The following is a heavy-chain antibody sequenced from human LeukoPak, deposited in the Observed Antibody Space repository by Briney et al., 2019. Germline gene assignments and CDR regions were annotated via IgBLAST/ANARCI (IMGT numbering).Heavy chain of an antibody. CDR3: ASFFRGAADY. CDR1: GGSISSGSYY. D-gene: IGHD3-10*01. CDR2: IYTSGST. J-gene: IGHJ4*02. Sequence: PSETLSLTCTVSGGSISSGSYYWSWIRQPAGKGLEWIGRIYTSGSTNYNPSLKSRVTISVDTSKNQFSLKLSSVTAADTAVYYCASFFRGAADYWGQGTLVTVSS. V-gene: IGHV4-61*02.